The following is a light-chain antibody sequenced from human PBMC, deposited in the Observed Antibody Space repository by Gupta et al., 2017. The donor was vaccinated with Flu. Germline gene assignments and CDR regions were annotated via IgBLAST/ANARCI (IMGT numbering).Light chain of an antibody. CDR3: QQDDNPQGT. J-gene: IGKJ4*01. CDR1: QDISNY. V-gene: IGKV1-33*01. CDR2: DAS. Sequence: DIQMTQSPSSLSASVGDRVTITCQASQDISNYLNWYQQKPGKAPKLLIYDASNLETGVPSRFSGSGSGTDFTFTISSLQPEDFATYYCQQDDNPQGTFGGGTKVEIK.